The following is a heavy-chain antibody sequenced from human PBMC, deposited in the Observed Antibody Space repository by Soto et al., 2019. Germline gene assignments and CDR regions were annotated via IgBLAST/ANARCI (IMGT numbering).Heavy chain of an antibody. CDR2: IWYDGSNK. D-gene: IGHD5-18*01. J-gene: IGHJ6*02. CDR3: ASSGRGDFTAMVNYCHNGMDV. Sequence: PVGSLSLSCSAAGCTNYGMHWVRQASGKGLEWVAVIWYDGSNKYYADSVKGRFTISRDNSKNTLYLQMNSLRAEDTAVYYCASSGRGDFTAMVNYCHNGMDVWGQGSTVTVSS. CDR1: GCTNYG. V-gene: IGHV3-33*01.